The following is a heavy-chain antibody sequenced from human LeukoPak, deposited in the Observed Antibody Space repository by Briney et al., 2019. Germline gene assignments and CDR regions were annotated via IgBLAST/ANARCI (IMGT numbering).Heavy chain of an antibody. CDR1: GFTFSSYA. J-gene: IGHJ4*02. D-gene: IGHD4-11*01. Sequence: GGSLRLSCAASGFTFSSYAMHWVRQAPGKGLEWVAVISYDGSNKYYADSVKGRFTISRDNSKNTLYLQMDSLRAEDTAVYHCARDSAYSAFDYWGQGALVTVSS. CDR3: ARDSAYSAFDY. CDR2: ISYDGSNK. V-gene: IGHV3-30*04.